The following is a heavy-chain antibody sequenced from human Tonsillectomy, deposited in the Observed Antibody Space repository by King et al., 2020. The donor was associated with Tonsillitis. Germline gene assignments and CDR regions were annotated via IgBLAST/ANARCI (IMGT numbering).Heavy chain of an antibody. D-gene: IGHD2-15*01. CDR1: GFTFSRYA. V-gene: IGHV3-23*04. Sequence: VQLVESGGGLVQPGGSLRLSCAASGFTFSRYAMSWVRQAPGKGLEWVSGISGIGGSTYHADSVGGRFTISRDNSKNTLYLQMNSLRAEDTAVYYCAKDTRLYCSGGSCSAFDLWGQGTMVTVSS. CDR2: ISGIGGST. CDR3: AKDTRLYCSGGSCSAFDL. J-gene: IGHJ3*01.